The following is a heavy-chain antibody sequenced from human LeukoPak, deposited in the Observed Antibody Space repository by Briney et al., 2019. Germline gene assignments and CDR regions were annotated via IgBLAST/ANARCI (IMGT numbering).Heavy chain of an antibody. J-gene: IGHJ3*02. CDR1: GFTFSSYG. Sequence: PGGSLRLSCAASGFTFSSYGMHWVRQAPGKGLEWVAFIRYDGSNKYYADSVKGRFTISRDNSKNTLYLQMNSLRAEDTAVYYCARDLKDAFDIWGQGTMVTVSS. V-gene: IGHV3-30*02. CDR3: ARDLKDAFDI. CDR2: IRYDGSNK.